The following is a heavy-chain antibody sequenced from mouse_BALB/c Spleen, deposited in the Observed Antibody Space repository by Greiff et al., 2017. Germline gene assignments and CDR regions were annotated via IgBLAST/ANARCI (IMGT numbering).Heavy chain of an antibody. CDR2: IYPGNGDT. V-gene: IGHV1-12*01. D-gene: IGHD2-4*01. CDR3: ARRGYDYDGPFDY. CDR1: GYTFTSYN. Sequence: LQQSGAELVKPGASVKMSCKASGYTFTSYNMHWVKQTPGQGLEWIGAIYPGNGDTSYNQKFKGKATLTADKSSSTAYMQLSSLTSEDSAVYYCARRGYDYDGPFDYWGQGTTLTVSS. J-gene: IGHJ2*01.